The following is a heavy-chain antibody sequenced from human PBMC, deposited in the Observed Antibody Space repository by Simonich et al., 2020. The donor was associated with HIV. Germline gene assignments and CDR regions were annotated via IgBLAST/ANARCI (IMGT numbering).Heavy chain of an antibody. CDR2: INHSGST. CDR3: ARERAAVVRRVGAFDI. Sequence: QVQLQQWGAGLLKPSETLSLTCAVYGGSFSGYYWSWIRQPPGKGLEWIGEINHSGSTNYNPSLNRRVTISVDTSKNQFSLKLSSVTAADTAVYYCARERAAVVRRVGAFDIWGQGTMVTVSS. J-gene: IGHJ3*02. D-gene: IGHD6-19*01. CDR1: GGSFSGYY. V-gene: IGHV4-34*01.